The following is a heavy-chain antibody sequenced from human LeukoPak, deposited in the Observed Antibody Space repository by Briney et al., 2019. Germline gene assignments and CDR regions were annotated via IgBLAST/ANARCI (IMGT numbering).Heavy chain of an antibody. CDR2: IRYDGSNK. V-gene: IGHV3-30*02. D-gene: IGHD1-26*01. CDR3: AKDSVIVGGATTPLFDY. CDR1: GFTFSSYG. J-gene: IGHJ4*02. Sequence: GGSLRLSCAASGFTFSSYGMHWVRQAPGKGLEWVAFIRYDGSNKYYADSVKGRFTISRDNSKNTLYLQMNSLRAEDTAVYYCAKDSVIVGGATTPLFDYWGQGTLVTVSS.